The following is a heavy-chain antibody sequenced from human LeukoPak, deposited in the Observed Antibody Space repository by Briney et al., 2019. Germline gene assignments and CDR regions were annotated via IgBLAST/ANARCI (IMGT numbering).Heavy chain of an antibody. CDR1: GGSISRSSYY. Sequence: SETLSLTCAVSGGSISRSSYYWSWIRQPPGKGLEWIGEINHSGSTNYNPSLKSRVTISVDTSKNQFSLKLSSVTAADTAVYYCARGTKNTVPFDYWGQGTLVTVSS. V-gene: IGHV4-39*07. D-gene: IGHD4-17*01. J-gene: IGHJ4*02. CDR2: INHSGST. CDR3: ARGTKNTVPFDY.